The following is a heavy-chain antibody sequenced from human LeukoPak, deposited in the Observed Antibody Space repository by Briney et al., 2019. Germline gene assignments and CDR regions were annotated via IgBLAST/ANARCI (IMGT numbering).Heavy chain of an antibody. CDR1: GGSISSSSYY. CDR3: ASVRRGFGESSKYYSYYYMDV. J-gene: IGHJ6*03. V-gene: IGHV4-39*01. Sequence: QPSETLSLTCTVSGGSISSSSYYWGRIRQPPGKGLAWIGNIYYSGSTYCNPSLKSRVTISVDTSKNQFSLKLSAVTAADTAVYYCASVRRGFGESSKYYSYYYMDVWGNGTTVTISS. CDR2: IYYSGST. D-gene: IGHD3-10*01.